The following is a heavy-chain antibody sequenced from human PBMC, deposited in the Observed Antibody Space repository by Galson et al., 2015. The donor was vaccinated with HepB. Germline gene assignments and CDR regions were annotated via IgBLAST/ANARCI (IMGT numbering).Heavy chain of an antibody. Sequence: SLRLSCAASGFTFSSYAMHWVRQAPGKGLEWVAVISYDGSNKYYADSVKGRFTISRDNSKNTLYLQMNSLRAEDTAVYYCAKAPYSRGVWGAHGHETAFDYWGQGTLVTVSS. V-gene: IGHV3-30*04. CDR2: ISYDGSNK. CDR1: GFTFSSYA. CDR3: AKAPYSRGVWGAHGHETAFDY. J-gene: IGHJ4*02. D-gene: IGHD3-10*01.